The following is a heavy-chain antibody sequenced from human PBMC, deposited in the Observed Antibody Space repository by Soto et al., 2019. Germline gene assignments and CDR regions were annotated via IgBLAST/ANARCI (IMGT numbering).Heavy chain of an antibody. CDR3: ARPIVGNCYSFSCFDH. Sequence: QVQQQESGPGMVKPSETLSLTCTVSGDSINNSPYYWAWVRQPPGKGLEWIGSFFYSGSTYYNPSLNSRVAISGDTSNNQFSLHLASVTAADTAIYYCARPIVGNCYSFSCFDHWGQGTLVTVSS. CDR1: GDSINNSPYY. V-gene: IGHV4-39*01. CDR2: FFYSGST. D-gene: IGHD2-15*01. J-gene: IGHJ4*02.